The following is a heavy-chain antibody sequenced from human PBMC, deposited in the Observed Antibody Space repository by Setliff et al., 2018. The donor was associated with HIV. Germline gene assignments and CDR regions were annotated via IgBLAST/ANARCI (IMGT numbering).Heavy chain of an antibody. CDR1: GFTFSPYW. CDR3: ARHSDWYGNDAFDI. V-gene: IGHV3-74*01. CDR2: INSDGSSI. J-gene: IGHJ3*02. Sequence: GSLRLSCAASGFTFSPYWMHWVRQAPGKGLVWVSRINSDGSSISYADSVKGRFTISRDNAKNTLYLQMNSLRGEDTAVYYCARHSDWYGNDAFDIWGQGTRVTVSS. D-gene: IGHD2-21*01.